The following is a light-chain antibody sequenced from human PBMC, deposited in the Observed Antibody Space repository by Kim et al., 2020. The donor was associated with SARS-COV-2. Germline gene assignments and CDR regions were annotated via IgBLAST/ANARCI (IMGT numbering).Light chain of an antibody. CDR2: GAS. V-gene: IGKV3-15*01. J-gene: IGKJ2*01. CDR3: QQYNNWPPYT. CDR1: QSLSSN. Sequence: VSPGERATLSCRASQSLSSNLAVYQQKPGQAPRLLIYGASTRATGIPARFSGSGSGTEFILTISSLKSEDFAVYHCQQYNNWPPYTFGQGTKLEI.